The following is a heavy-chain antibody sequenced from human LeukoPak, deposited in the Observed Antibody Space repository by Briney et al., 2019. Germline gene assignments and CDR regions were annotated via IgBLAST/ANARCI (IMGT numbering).Heavy chain of an antibody. CDR2: ISHSGST. V-gene: IGHV4-34*01. Sequence: SETLSLTCAVYGGSFSGYYWSWIRQPPGKGLEWIGEISHSGSTYYNPSLKSRVTTSVDTSKNQFSLKLSSVTAADTAVYFCARGPYSYDSSGAFDIWGQGTMVTVSS. D-gene: IGHD3-22*01. CDR1: GGSFSGYY. J-gene: IGHJ3*02. CDR3: ARGPYSYDSSGAFDI.